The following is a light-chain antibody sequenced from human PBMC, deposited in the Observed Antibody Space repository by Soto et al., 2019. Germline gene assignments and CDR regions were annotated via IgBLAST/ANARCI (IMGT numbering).Light chain of an antibody. CDR3: CSYAGNYTYV. J-gene: IGLJ1*01. CDR2: DVN. Sequence: QSALTQSRSVSGSPGQSVSISCTGTSSDVGDYNYVSWYQQYPGKAPKLMIYDVNKRPSGVPDRFSGSKSGNTASLTISGLQAEDEADYYCCSYAGNYTYVFGTGTKLTVL. V-gene: IGLV2-11*01. CDR1: SSDVGDYNY.